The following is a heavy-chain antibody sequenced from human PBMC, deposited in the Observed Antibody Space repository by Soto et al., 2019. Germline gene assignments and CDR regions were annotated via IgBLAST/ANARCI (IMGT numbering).Heavy chain of an antibody. CDR1: GGSISSSSYY. CDR2: IYYSGST. D-gene: IGHD6-6*01. Sequence: SETLSLTCTVSGGSISSSSYYWGWIRQPPGKGLEWIGYIYYSGSTNYNPSLKSRVTISVDTSKNQFSLKLSSVTAADTAVYYCSRGSSIAGLYYGMDVWGQGTTVTVSS. CDR3: SRGSSIAGLYYGMDV. V-gene: IGHV4-61*05. J-gene: IGHJ6*02.